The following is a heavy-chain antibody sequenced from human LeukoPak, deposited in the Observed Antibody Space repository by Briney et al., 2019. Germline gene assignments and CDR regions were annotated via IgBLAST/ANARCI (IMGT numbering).Heavy chain of an antibody. CDR3: ARRDYLDHFYYIDV. CDR1: GGSISSYY. CDR2: IYYSGSS. J-gene: IGHJ6*03. V-gene: IGHV4-59*01. D-gene: IGHD3-10*01. Sequence: PSETLSLTCTVSGGSISSYYWSWIRQPPGKGLEWIGYIYYSGSSRYNPSLKSRVTISEDTSKNQFSLKLSSVTAADTAVYYCARRDYLDHFYYIDVWDKGNTVTVSS.